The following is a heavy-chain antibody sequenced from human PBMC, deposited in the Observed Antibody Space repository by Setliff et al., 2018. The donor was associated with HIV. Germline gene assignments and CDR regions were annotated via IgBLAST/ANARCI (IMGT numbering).Heavy chain of an antibody. V-gene: IGHV3-48*03. CDR2: ISSSGSTI. CDR1: GFTFSNYE. J-gene: IGHJ3*02. Sequence: GGSLRLSCAASGFTFSNYEMNWVRQAPGKGLEWVSYISSSGSTIYYADSVKDRFTVSRDDSKSIAYLQINSLKTEDTAVYYCTRDKGYALDIWGQGTMVTVSS. CDR3: TRDKGYALDI. D-gene: IGHD5-18*01.